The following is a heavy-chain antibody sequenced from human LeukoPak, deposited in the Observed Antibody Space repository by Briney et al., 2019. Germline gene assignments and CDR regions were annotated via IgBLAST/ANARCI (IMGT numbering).Heavy chain of an antibody. Sequence: GGSLRLSCAASGFTFSSYWMHWVRQAPGKGLVWVSRIESDGSSAHYADSVKGRFAISRDNAKNMLYLQMSSLRAEDTAVYYCARELSSGDWGQGPLLPVSS. V-gene: IGHV3-74*01. J-gene: IGHJ4*02. CDR2: IESDGSSA. D-gene: IGHD6-19*01. CDR3: ARELSSGD. CDR1: GFTFSSYW.